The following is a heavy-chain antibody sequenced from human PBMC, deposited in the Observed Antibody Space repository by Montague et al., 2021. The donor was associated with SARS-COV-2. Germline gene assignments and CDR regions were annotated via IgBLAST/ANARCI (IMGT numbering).Heavy chain of an antibody. Sequence: SETLSLTCTVSGDSIRNSDYSWGWVRQPSGNGLEWIGNIYNGGSTFYNPSLKSRVTIFVDTSKNQFSLKLSSVTAADTAVYYCATRTRYPQNDFGFWGQGTLVTVSS. J-gene: IGHJ4*02. CDR3: ATRTRYPQNDFGF. V-gene: IGHV4-39*01. D-gene: IGHD1-14*01. CDR1: GDSIRNSDYS. CDR2: IYNGGST.